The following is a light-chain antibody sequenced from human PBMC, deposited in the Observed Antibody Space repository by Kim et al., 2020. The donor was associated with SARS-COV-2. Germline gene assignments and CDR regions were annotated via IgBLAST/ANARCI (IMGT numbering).Light chain of an antibody. CDR1: QTINTY. Sequence: ASVGDTSTITCRASQTINTYLNWYQQRPGKAPTLLIYAASIFQSSVPSRFSGSGSVTDFTLTISSLQPEDLATYFFQQSSTTSWTFGQGTKVDIK. CDR2: AAS. J-gene: IGKJ1*01. V-gene: IGKV1-39*01. CDR3: QQSSTTSWT.